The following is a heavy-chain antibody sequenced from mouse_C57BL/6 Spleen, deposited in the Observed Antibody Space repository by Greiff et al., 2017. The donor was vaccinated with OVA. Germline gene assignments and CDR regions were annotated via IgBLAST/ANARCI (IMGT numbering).Heavy chain of an antibody. D-gene: IGHD4-1*01. CDR2: IDPETGGT. CDR3: TRGRNWDFLAMDY. Sequence: QVQLQQSGAELVRPGASVTLSCKASGYTFTDYEMHWVKQTPVHGLEWIGAIDPETGGTAYNQKFKGKAILTADKSSSTAYMELCSLTSEDSAVYYCTRGRNWDFLAMDYWGQGTSVTVSS. J-gene: IGHJ4*01. CDR1: GYTFTDYE. V-gene: IGHV1-15*01.